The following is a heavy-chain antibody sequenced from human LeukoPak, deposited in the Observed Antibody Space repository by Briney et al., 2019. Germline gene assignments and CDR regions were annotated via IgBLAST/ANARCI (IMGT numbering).Heavy chain of an antibody. J-gene: IGHJ4*02. Sequence: PGGSLRLSCAASGXTFRNYAMSWVRQAPGKGLEWVSAISGSGGSTYYADSVKGRFTISRDNSKNTLYLQMNSLRAEDTAVYYCAKTHLAAAGTGEDYWGQGTLVTVSS. CDR2: ISGSGGST. D-gene: IGHD6-13*01. CDR1: GXTFRNYA. V-gene: IGHV3-23*01. CDR3: AKTHLAAAGTGEDY.